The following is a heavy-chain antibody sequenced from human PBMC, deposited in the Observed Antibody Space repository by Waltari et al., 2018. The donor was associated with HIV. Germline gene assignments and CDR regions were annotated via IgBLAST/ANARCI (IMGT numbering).Heavy chain of an antibody. J-gene: IGHJ5*02. CDR1: GYTSTAYY. Sequence: QVQLVQSGAEVKKPGASVKVSCKASGYTSTAYYINWVRQAPGQGLEWMGWMNPNSGGTNYPQKFKGRVTMTRDTSIKTAYLQLSGLTSDDTALYWCSRGGTILTGYYPSGVSWGQGTPVTVSS. CDR3: SRGGTILTGYYPSGVS. CDR2: MNPNSGGT. V-gene: IGHV1-2*02. D-gene: IGHD3-9*01.